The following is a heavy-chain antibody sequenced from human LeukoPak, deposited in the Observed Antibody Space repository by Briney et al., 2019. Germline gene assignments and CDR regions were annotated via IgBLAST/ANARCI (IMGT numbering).Heavy chain of an antibody. Sequence: GGSLRLSCAASGFTASSNYMSWVRQAPGKGLEWVSVIYSGGSTCYADSVKGRFTISRDNSKNTLYLQMNSLRAEDTAVYYCARLGRYCGGDCSRAFDIWGQGTMVTVSS. D-gene: IGHD2-21*02. CDR3: ARLGRYCGGDCSRAFDI. J-gene: IGHJ3*02. V-gene: IGHV3-53*01. CDR2: IYSGGST. CDR1: GFTASSNY.